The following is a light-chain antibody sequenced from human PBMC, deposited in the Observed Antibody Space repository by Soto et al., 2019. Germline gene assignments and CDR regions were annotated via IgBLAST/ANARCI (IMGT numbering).Light chain of an antibody. Sequence: QSVLTQPPSVPGAPGQRVTISCTGSGSNIGAGYDVHWYQQLPGTAPKLLIYGNTIRPSGVPDRFSGSKSGTSASLVITGLQAEDEADFYCQSYDSSLSGFVFGTGTKVTVL. CDR2: GNT. J-gene: IGLJ1*01. V-gene: IGLV1-40*01. CDR1: GSNIGAGYD. CDR3: QSYDSSLSGFV.